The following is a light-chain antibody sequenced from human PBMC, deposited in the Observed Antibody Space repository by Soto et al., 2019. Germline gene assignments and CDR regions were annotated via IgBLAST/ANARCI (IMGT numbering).Light chain of an antibody. CDR3: CSYATPRQ. J-gene: IGLJ2*01. CDR2: EVS. Sequence: ALTQPASVSGSPGQSITISCTGTTSDVGSYNLVSWYQQHPGKAPKLIIYEVSERPSGVSTRFSGSKSGNMASLTISGLQAEDEAEYYCCSYATPRQFGGGTKVTV. V-gene: IGLV2-23*02. CDR1: TSDVGSYNL.